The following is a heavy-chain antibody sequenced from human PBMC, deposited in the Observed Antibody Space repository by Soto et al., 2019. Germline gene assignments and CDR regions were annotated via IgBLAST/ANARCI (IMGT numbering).Heavy chain of an antibody. Sequence: QVQLQESGPGLVKPSETLSLTCTVSGGSVSNTEYYWSWIRQPPGRGLEWIGYIYYSGTTNYNPYHKSRVTRSVDMSKNQVSLTLKSVTAADTAVYHCARTAVAGGTDCDYGGQGSLVTVSS. D-gene: IGHD6-19*01. J-gene: IGHJ4*02. CDR1: GGSVSNTEYY. V-gene: IGHV4-61*08. CDR3: ARTAVAGGTDCDY. CDR2: IYYSGTT.